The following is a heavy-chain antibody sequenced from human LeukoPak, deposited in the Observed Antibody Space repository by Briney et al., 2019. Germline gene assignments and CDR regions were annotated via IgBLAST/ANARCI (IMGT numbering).Heavy chain of an antibody. Sequence: PGGSLRLSCAASGFTVSSNYMSWVRQAPGNGLEWVSVIYRGVSTYYADSVRGRFTISGDNSKNTLYLQMNSLSAEDTAMYYCATTPRCGGGHCYLHAFDIWGQGTMVTVSS. CDR1: GFTVSSNY. CDR3: ATTPRCGGGHCYLHAFDI. V-gene: IGHV3-66*01. J-gene: IGHJ3*02. D-gene: IGHD2-21*02. CDR2: IYRGVST.